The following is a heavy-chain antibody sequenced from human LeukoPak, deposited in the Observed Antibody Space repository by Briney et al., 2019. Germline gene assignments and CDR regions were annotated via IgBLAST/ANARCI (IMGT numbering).Heavy chain of an antibody. CDR3: VRDPSCSGGGCYYYYGMDV. CDR1: GVTFNTYA. D-gene: IGHD2-15*01. V-gene: IGHV3-33*01. J-gene: IGHJ6*02. CDR2: IWYDGSNK. Sequence: GGSLRLSCAASGVTFNTYAIHWVRQAPGKGLEWVAVIWYDGSNKYYADSVRGRFTISRDNSKNTLYLQMNSLRADDTAIYYCVRDPSCSGGGCYYYYGMDVWGQGTTVTVSS.